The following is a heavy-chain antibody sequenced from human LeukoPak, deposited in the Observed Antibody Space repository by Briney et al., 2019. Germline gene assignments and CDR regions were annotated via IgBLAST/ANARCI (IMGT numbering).Heavy chain of an antibody. D-gene: IGHD1-26*01. CDR2: IYHSGST. J-gene: IGHJ3*02. V-gene: IGHV4-59*04. CDR3: ARQVGATAFDI. Sequence: SETLSLTCTVSGGSISSYYWSWIRQPPGKGLEWIGSIYHSGSTYYNPSLKSRVTMSVDTTKNHFSLKLNSVTAADTALYYCARQVGATAFDIWGEGTMVTVSS. CDR1: GGSISSYY.